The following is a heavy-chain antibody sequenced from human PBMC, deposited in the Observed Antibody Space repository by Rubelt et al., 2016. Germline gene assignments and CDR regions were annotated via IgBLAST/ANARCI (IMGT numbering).Heavy chain of an antibody. D-gene: IGHD3-16*01. V-gene: IGHV4-31*03. Sequence: VQLQESGPGLVKPSQTLSLTCTVSGGSISSGGYYWNWIRQHPGKGREWIGELHHSGSTNYNPSLKSRVTISVDTSKNQFSLKLSSVTAADTAVYYCARGGPWDGMDVWGQGTTVTVSS. CDR2: LHHSGST. CDR1: GGSISSGGYY. J-gene: IGHJ6*02. CDR3: ARGGPWDGMDV.